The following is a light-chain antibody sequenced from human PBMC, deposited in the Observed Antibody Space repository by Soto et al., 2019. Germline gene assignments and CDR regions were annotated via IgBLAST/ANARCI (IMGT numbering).Light chain of an antibody. Sequence: IVASQSPATLSLSPGERATLSCRASQSVSSYLAWYQKKPGQAPRLLIYDASNRATGIPARFSGSGSGPDFTLPISSLEPEDFAVYYCQQRSTFGQGALPEIK. CDR3: QQRST. CDR2: DAS. CDR1: QSVSSY. V-gene: IGKV3-11*01. J-gene: IGKJ5*01.